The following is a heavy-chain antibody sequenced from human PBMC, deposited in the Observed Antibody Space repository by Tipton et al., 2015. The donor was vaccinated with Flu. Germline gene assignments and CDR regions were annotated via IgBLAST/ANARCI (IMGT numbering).Heavy chain of an antibody. D-gene: IGHD3-10*01. CDR2: IYTSGTA. V-gene: IGHV4-4*07. CDR1: GDSMSSYY. CDR3: ARGAGSGTYVIYDY. J-gene: IGHJ4*02. Sequence: LRLSCTVSGDSMSSYYWSWIRQPAGKGLEWIGLIYTSGTAIYSPSLRSRVSMSIDTAKNNFSLTLRSVTAADTAVYYCARGAGSGTYVIYDYSGQGTLVTVSS.